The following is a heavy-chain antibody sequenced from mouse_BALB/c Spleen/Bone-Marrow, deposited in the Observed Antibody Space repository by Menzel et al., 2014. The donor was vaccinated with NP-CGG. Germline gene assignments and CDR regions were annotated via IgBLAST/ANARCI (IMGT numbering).Heavy chain of an antibody. J-gene: IGHJ2*01. CDR3: SRGYGNCFDY. CDR2: ISTGGTYT. D-gene: IGHD2-10*02. CDR1: GFTFSSSI. Sequence: DVHLVESGGGLVKPGGSLKLSCSASGFTFSSSIMSWVRQTPEKRLEWVATISTGGTYTYYPDSVKGRFTISRDNAKNTLYLKMSSLKSEDTAMYYCSRGYGNCFDYWGQGTTLTVSS. V-gene: IGHV5-6-4*01.